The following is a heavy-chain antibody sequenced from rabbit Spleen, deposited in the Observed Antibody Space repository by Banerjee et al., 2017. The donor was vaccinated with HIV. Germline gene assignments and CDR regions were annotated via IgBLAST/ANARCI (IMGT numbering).Heavy chain of an antibody. V-gene: IGHV1S40*01. J-gene: IGHJ4*01. CDR2: IYTGDGST. Sequence: QSLEESGGDLVKPGASLTLTCKASGLDFSNNYWICWVRQAPGKGLEWIACIYTGDGSTYYASWAKGRFTISKTSSTTVTLQMTSLTAADTATYFCARDLASTNAKNNLWGPGTLVTVS. D-gene: IGHD7-1*01. CDR3: ARDLASTNAKNNL. CDR1: GLDFSNNYW.